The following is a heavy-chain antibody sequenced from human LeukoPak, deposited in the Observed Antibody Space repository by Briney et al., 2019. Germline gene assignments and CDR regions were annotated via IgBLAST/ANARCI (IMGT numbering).Heavy chain of an antibody. CDR2: IYYSGST. Sequence: SETLSLTCTVSGGSISSSSYYWGWIRQPPGKGLEWIVSIYYSGSTYYNPSLKSRVTISVDTSKNQFSLKLSSVTAADTAVYYCARHVRSVVVPAAILDAFDIWGQGTMVTVSS. J-gene: IGHJ3*02. CDR3: ARHVRSVVVPAAILDAFDI. V-gene: IGHV4-39*01. CDR1: GGSISSSSYY. D-gene: IGHD2-2*02.